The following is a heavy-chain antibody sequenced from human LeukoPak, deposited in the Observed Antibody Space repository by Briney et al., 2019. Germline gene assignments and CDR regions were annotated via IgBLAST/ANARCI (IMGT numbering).Heavy chain of an antibody. CDR1: GYTFTGYY. J-gene: IGHJ5*02. CDR3: ARAVPAAVTNWFDP. Sequence: ASVKVSCKASGYTFTGYYMHWVRQAPGQGLEWMGWINPNSGGTSYAQKFQGRVTMTRDTSISTAYMELSRLRSDDTAVYYCARAVPAAVTNWFDPWGQGTLVTVSS. V-gene: IGHV1-2*02. CDR2: INPNSGGT. D-gene: IGHD2-2*01.